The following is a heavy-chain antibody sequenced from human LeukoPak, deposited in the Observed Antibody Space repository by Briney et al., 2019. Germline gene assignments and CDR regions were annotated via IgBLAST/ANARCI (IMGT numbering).Heavy chain of an antibody. CDR2: ISHSGETI. J-gene: IGHJ6*02. V-gene: IGHV3-48*03. CDR3: ARVRSMSTTPYMDV. D-gene: IGHD3-16*01. CDR1: GFTFSTYE. Sequence: QPGGSLRLSCAASGFTFSTYEMNWVRQAPGKGRDWVPFISHSGETIYYADSVKGRFTISRDNAKNSLYLQMNSLRAEDTAVYYCARVRSMSTTPYMDVWGRGTTVTVSS.